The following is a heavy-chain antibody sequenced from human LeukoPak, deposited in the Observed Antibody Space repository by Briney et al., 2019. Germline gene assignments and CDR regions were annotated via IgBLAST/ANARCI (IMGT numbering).Heavy chain of an antibody. V-gene: IGHV3-48*03. J-gene: IGHJ4*02. CDR1: GFTFSSYE. Sequence: GGSLRLSCAASGFTFSSYEMNWVRQAPGKGLEWVSYISSSGSTIYYADSVKGRFTISRDNAKNSLYLQMNSLRAEDTAVYYCARPDYGGNSEDYWGQGTLVTVSS. CDR3: ARPDYGGNSEDY. D-gene: IGHD4-23*01. CDR2: ISSSGSTI.